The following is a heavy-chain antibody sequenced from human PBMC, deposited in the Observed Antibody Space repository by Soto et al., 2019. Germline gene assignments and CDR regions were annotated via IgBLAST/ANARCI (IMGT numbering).Heavy chain of an antibody. Sequence: QITLKESGPTLVTPTQTLTLTCTFSGFSLTTYGVGVGWIRQPPGKALEWLALVYWDDDKWYSPSLKSRLTTXKXXSKNQVVLIMTNMDPVDTATYYCAHFPGYTSGFVFWGQGTLVTVSS. D-gene: IGHD5-12*01. V-gene: IGHV2-5*02. CDR2: VYWDDDK. J-gene: IGHJ4*02. CDR1: GFSLTTYGVG. CDR3: AHFPGYTSGFVF.